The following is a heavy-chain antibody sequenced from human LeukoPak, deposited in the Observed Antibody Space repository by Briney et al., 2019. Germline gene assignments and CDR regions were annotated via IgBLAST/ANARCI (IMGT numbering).Heavy chain of an antibody. CDR2: IGTDGSYI. V-gene: IGHV3-21*01. CDR3: ARKMKTGDRVGTFDI. Sequence: GGSLRLSCADSGFTFSTYWMHWVRQAPMKGLEWVSSIGTDGSYIYYADSVQGRFTISRDNAKNSLYLQMNSLTAEDTAVYYCARKMKTGDRVGTFDIWGQGTMVTVSS. D-gene: IGHD1-1*01. CDR1: GFTFSTYW. J-gene: IGHJ3*02.